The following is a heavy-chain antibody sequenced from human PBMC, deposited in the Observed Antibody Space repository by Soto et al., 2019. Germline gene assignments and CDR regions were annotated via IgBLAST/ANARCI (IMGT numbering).Heavy chain of an antibody. D-gene: IGHD3-10*01. CDR1: GGSISSGGYY. V-gene: IGHV4-31*03. J-gene: IGHJ4*02. CDR3: ARGVTMVRGVIHTPYFDY. Sequence: QVQLQESGPGLVKPSQTLSLTCTVSGGSISSGGYYWSSIRQHPGKGLEWIGYIDYSGNTYYNPSLNIRVTLSQVTSKNQFSLKLSSVTAADTAVYYCARGVTMVRGVIHTPYFDYWGQGTLVTVSS. CDR2: IDYSGNT.